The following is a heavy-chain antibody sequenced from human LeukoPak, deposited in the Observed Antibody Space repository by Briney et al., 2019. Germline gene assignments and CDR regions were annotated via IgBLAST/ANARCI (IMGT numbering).Heavy chain of an antibody. CDR3: ARDPHRAFDI. V-gene: IGHV4-59*01. CDR1: GASISTYY. Sequence: PSETLSLTCTVSGASISTYYWSWVRQSPGKGLEWIGYIYYTGSTNYNPSLKSRVTMSVDTSKIQFSLDLRSVTAADTAVYYCARDPHRAFDIWGQGTMVTVSS. J-gene: IGHJ3*02. CDR2: IYYTGST.